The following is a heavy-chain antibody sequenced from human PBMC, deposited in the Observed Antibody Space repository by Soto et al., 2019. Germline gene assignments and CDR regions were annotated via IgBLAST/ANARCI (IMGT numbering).Heavy chain of an antibody. CDR3: ARDRGGSYDSWFDP. V-gene: IGHV3-21*06. CDR1: TFSMYS. D-gene: IGHD1-26*01. Sequence: EVQVVESGGGLVKPGGSLRLSCTFTFSMYSMNWVRQAPGKGLEWVASISSGSAYIKYAESVKGRFTISRDNAKNSLHLQMNSLRAADTAIYHCARDRGGSYDSWFDPWGQGTLVTVSS. CDR2: ISSGSAYI. J-gene: IGHJ5*02.